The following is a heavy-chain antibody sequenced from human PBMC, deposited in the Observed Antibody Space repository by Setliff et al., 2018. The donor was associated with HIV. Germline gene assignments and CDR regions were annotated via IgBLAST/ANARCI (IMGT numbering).Heavy chain of an antibody. CDR1: GYTFIHYD. CDR2: INTDTGNT. J-gene: IGHJ4*02. D-gene: IGHD1-1*01. Sequence: GASVKVSCKTSGYTFIHYDIHWVRQAPGERLEWLGWINTDTGNTKYSQKFQDRLTFTRDTSALTADMELSSLRSEDTAVYFCARGMNAVRYFDYWGQGTLVTVSS. V-gene: IGHV1-3*04. CDR3: ARGMNAVRYFDY.